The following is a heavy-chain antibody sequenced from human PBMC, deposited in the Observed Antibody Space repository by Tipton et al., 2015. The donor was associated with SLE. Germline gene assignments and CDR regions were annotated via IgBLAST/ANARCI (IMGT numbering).Heavy chain of an antibody. CDR1: GGSFSGYY. CDR3: ARDRLGGPFDS. D-gene: IGHD1-26*01. Sequence: TLSLTCTVSGGSFSGYYWNWIRQPPGKGLEWIGYIYDSGTTNFNPSLKSRVIISEDTSKNQFSLKLSSVTAADTAVYYCARDRLGGPFDSWGQETLVAVSS. J-gene: IGHJ4*02. CDR2: IYDSGTT. V-gene: IGHV4-59*01.